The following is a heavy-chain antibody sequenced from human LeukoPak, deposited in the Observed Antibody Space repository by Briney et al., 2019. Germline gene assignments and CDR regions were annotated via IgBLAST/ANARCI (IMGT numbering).Heavy chain of an antibody. J-gene: IGHJ4*02. Sequence: SETLSLTCTVSGGSISSSSYYWGWIRQPPGKGLEWSGSIYYSGSTYYNPSLKSRVTISVDTSKNQFSLKLSSVTAADTAVYYCARGRITMIVVVITAGEVDYWGQGTLVTVSS. V-gene: IGHV4-39*01. CDR2: IYYSGST. CDR1: GGSISSSSYY. CDR3: ARGRITMIVVVITAGEVDY. D-gene: IGHD3-22*01.